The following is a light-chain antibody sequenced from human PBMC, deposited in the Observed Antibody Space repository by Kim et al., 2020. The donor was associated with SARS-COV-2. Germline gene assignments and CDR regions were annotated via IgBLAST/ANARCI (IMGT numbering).Light chain of an antibody. CDR3: MIWYSSAWV. V-gene: IGLV5-45*03. CDR2: YNSDSDK. J-gene: IGLJ3*02. CDR1: SGINVDTYR. Sequence: QPVLTQPSSLSASPGASASLTCTLRSGINVDTYRMYWYQQKPGSPPRFLLRYNSDSDKWQGSGVPSRFSGSKDASANSGILLISGLQSGDEADYYCMIWYSSAWVFGGGTQLTVL.